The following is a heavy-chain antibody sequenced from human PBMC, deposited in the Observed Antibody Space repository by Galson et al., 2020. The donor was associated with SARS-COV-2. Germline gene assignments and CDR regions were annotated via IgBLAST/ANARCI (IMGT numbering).Heavy chain of an antibody. J-gene: IGHJ4*02. CDR1: GGSISSSSYY. V-gene: IGHV4-39*01. CDR2: IYYSGST. CDR3: ARYDSGTYYSALDY. D-gene: IGHD1-26*01. Sequence: ASETLSLTCTVSGGSISSSSYYWGWIRQPPGKGLEWIGSIYYSGSTYYNPSLKSRVTISVDTSKNQFSLKLSSVTAADTAVYYCARYDSGTYYSALDYWGQGTLVTVSS.